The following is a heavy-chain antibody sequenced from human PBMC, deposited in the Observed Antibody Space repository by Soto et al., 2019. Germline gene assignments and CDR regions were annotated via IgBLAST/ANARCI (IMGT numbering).Heavy chain of an antibody. D-gene: IGHD4-17*01. CDR2: ISYDGSNK. J-gene: IGHJ4*02. CDR3: AKEAGVDYGDYVNYFDY. V-gene: IGHV3-30*18. Sequence: PWGSLRLSCAASGFTFSSYGIHWGRHSPCKWLEWVAVISYDGSNKYYADSVKGRFTISRDNSKNTLYLQMNSLRAEDTAVYYCAKEAGVDYGDYVNYFDYWGQGTLVTVSS. CDR1: GFTFSSYG.